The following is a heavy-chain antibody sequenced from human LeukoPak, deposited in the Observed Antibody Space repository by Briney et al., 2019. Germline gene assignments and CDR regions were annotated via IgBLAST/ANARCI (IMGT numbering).Heavy chain of an antibody. V-gene: IGHV4-59*01. Sequence: PSETLSLTCTVSGGSISSYYWSWIRQPPGKGLEWIGYIYYSGSTNYNPSLKSRVTISVDTSKNQFSLKLSSVTAADTAVYYCARVSSSYYYGSGSFGFDYWGQGTLVTVSS. D-gene: IGHD3-10*01. CDR1: GGSISSYY. J-gene: IGHJ4*02. CDR3: ARVSSSYYYGSGSFGFDY. CDR2: IYYSGST.